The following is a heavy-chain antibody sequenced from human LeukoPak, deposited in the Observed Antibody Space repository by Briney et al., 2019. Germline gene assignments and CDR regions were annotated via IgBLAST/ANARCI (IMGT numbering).Heavy chain of an antibody. D-gene: IGHD6-13*01. V-gene: IGHV3-72*01. CDR3: ATSSWYRLAY. J-gene: IGHJ4*02. CDR2: SRDKADSYTA. CDR1: GFTFSDSF. Sequence: GGSLRLSCAASGFTFSDSFMSWVRQAPGKGLEWVGRSRDKADSYTAEYAASVKGRFTISRDESKNSLYLQISSLETEDAAVYYCATSSWYRLAYWGQGSLVTVSS.